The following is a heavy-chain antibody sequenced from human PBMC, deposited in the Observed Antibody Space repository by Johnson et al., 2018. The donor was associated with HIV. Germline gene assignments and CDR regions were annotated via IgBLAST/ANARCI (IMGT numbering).Heavy chain of an antibody. CDR2: ISYDGSNK. CDR3: ARDGNAFDI. CDR1: GFTFSSYA. V-gene: IGHV3-30*04. Sequence: QVQLVESGGGLVKPGGSLRLSCAASGFTFSSYAMHWVRQAPVKGLEWVAVISYDGSNKYYVDSVKGRFTISRDNAKNSLYLQMNSLRAEDTAVYYCARDGNAFDIWGQGTMVTVSS. D-gene: IGHD1-14*01. J-gene: IGHJ3*02.